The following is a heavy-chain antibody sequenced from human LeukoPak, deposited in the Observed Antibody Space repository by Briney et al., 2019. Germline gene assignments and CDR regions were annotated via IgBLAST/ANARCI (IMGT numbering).Heavy chain of an antibody. CDR2: INFDSGGT. Sequence: ASVKVSCKASGYTFTGNYMHWVRQAPGQGLEWMGWINFDSGGTNYAQNFQGRVTMTRDTSISTVYMELSRLRSDDTAVYYCARGGLIDAFDIWGQGTMVTVSS. D-gene: IGHD3-16*01. CDR1: GYTFTGNY. CDR3: ARGGLIDAFDI. J-gene: IGHJ3*02. V-gene: IGHV1-2*02.